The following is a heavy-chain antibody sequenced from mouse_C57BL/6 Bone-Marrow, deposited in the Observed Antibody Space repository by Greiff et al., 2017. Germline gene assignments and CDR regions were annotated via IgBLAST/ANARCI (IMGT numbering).Heavy chain of an antibody. CDR2: INPSTGGT. Sequence: EVQLQQSGPELVKPGASVKISCKASGYSFTGYYMNWVKQSPEKSLEWIGEINPSTGGTTYNQKFKAKATLTVDKSSSTAYMQLKSLTSEDSAVYDCAITGGYFDVWGTGTTVTVSA. D-gene: IGHD4-1*01. CDR3: AITGGYFDV. J-gene: IGHJ1*03. V-gene: IGHV1-42*01. CDR1: GYSFTGYY.